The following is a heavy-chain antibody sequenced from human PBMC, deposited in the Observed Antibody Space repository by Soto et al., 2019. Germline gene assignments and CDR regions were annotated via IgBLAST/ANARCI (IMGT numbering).Heavy chain of an antibody. V-gene: IGHV3-53*01. J-gene: IGHJ4*02. Sequence: GGSLRLSCAASGFTVSSNYLSWVRQAPGKGLGWVSVIFSADNTHYADSVKGRFTISRDNSKNTVFLQMNSLRAEDTAVHYCAITGAGYYIVWGQGTPVTVSS. CDR3: AITGAGYYIV. CDR1: GFTVSSNY. D-gene: IGHD3-3*01. CDR2: IFSADNT.